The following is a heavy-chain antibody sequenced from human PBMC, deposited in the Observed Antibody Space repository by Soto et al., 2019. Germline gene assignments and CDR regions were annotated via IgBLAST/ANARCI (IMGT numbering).Heavy chain of an antibody. Sequence: SGGSLRLSCAASGFTFSSYAMSWVRQAPGKGLEWVSAISGSGGSTYYADSVKGRFTISRDNSKNTLYLQMNSLRAEDTAVYYCAKEVAVAGNRGYFDYWGQGTLVTVSS. V-gene: IGHV3-23*01. CDR3: AKEVAVAGNRGYFDY. CDR2: ISGSGGST. D-gene: IGHD6-19*01. CDR1: GFTFSSYA. J-gene: IGHJ4*02.